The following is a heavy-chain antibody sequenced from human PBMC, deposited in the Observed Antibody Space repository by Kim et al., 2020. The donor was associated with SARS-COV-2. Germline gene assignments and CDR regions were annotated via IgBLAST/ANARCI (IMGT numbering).Heavy chain of an antibody. CDR3: APGRGWLIDF. V-gene: IGHV3-7*05. J-gene: IGHJ4*02. D-gene: IGHD6-19*01. CDR2: IKQDGSET. CDR1: GLTFSDYW. Sequence: GGSLRLSCAASGLTFSDYWVNWVRQAPGKGLEWVANIKQDGSETNYVDSVRGRFTLSRDNAKNLVFLEVNTLTADDSAVYFCAPGRGWLIDFWGQGTLVTVSS.